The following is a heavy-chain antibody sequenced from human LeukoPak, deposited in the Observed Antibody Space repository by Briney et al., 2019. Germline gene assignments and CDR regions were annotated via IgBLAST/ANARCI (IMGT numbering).Heavy chain of an antibody. CDR2: IYREGST. CDR1: GFTFNTYT. J-gene: IGHJ4*02. CDR3: ASDDCTSTSCSQLDY. Sequence: PGGSLRLSCAASGFTFNTYTMNWVRQAPGKGLEWVSVIYREGSTFYADSVKGRFTISRDNSKNTLYLQMNSLRAEDTAVYYCASDDCTSTSCSQLDYWGQGTLVTVSS. V-gene: IGHV3-53*01. D-gene: IGHD2-2*01.